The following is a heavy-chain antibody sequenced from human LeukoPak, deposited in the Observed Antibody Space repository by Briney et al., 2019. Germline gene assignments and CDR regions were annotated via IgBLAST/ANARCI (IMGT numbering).Heavy chain of an antibody. CDR3: ATAGGEYQLLYHYYYGMDV. CDR2: IYSGGST. D-gene: IGHD2-2*01. CDR1: GFTVSSNY. Sequence: PGGSLRLSCAASGFTVSSNYMSWVRQAPGKGLEWVSVIYSGGSTYYADSVKGRFTISRDNSKNTLYLQMNSLRAEDTAVYYCATAGGEYQLLYHYYYGMDVWGQGTTVTVSS. J-gene: IGHJ6*02. V-gene: IGHV3-66*01.